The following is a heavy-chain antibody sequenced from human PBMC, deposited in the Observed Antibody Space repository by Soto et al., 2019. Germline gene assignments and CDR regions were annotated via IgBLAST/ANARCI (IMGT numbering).Heavy chain of an antibody. Sequence: QPVGSLRLSCAASGFTFSSYWMSWVRQAPGKGLEWVANIKQDGSEKYYVDSVKGRFTISRDNAKNSLYLQMNSLRAEDTAVYYCARAITEMLYWVGAFDIWGQGTMVTVSS. J-gene: IGHJ3*02. CDR3: ARAITEMLYWVGAFDI. D-gene: IGHD2-8*02. CDR2: IKQDGSEK. V-gene: IGHV3-7*01. CDR1: GFTFSSYW.